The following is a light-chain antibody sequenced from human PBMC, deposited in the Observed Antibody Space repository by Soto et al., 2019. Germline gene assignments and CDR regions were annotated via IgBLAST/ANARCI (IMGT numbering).Light chain of an antibody. CDR1: NNDVGIYPY. J-gene: IGLJ2*01. Sequence: QSVLTQPASVSGSPGQSITISCTETNNDVGIYPYVSWYQHHPGKAPKLMIYDVSNRPSGVSDRFSGSKSGNTASLTIPGLQTEDEADYYCSLYRGANKEVFGGGTKLTVL. CDR3: SLYRGANKEV. CDR2: DVS. V-gene: IGLV2-14*03.